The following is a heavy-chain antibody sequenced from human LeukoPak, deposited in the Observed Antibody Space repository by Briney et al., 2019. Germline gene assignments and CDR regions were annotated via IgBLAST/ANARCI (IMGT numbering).Heavy chain of an antibody. CDR3: ARGGVRGYYYYYYMDV. V-gene: IGHV6-1*01. D-gene: IGHD3-10*01. CDR1: GDSFSSNSAA. J-gene: IGHJ6*03. CDR2: TYYRSKWYN. Sequence: SQTLSLTCALSGDSFSSNSAAWNWIRQSPSRGLEWLGRTYYRSKWYNDYAVSVKSRITINPDTSKNQFSLQLNSVTPEDTAVYYCARGGVRGYYYYYYMDVWGKGTTVTVSS.